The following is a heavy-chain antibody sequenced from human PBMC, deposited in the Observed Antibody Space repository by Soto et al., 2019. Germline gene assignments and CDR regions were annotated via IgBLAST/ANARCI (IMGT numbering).Heavy chain of an antibody. CDR2: IYYSGST. CDR1: GGSISSGGYY. V-gene: IGHV4-31*02. CDR3: AREDDSSGYYDY. J-gene: IGHJ4*02. Sequence: SETLSLTCTVSGGSISSGGYYWSWIRQHPGKGLEWIGYIYYSGSTYYNPSLKSRVTISVDTSKNQFSLKLSSVTAADTAVYYCAREDDSSGYYDYWGQGTLVTVSS. D-gene: IGHD3-22*01.